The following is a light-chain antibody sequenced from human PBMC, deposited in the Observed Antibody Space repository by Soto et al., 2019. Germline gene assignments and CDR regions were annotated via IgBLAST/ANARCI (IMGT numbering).Light chain of an antibody. Sequence: QSALTQPPSASGSPGQSVTISCTGTSSDVGGYDYVSWYQQHPGKAPKLMIYEVAKRPSGVPDRFSGSKSGNTASLTVSGLQAADEADYYCQSYDTRLRDVFGTGTQLTVL. CDR2: EVA. CDR1: SSDVGGYDY. CDR3: QSYDTRLRDV. V-gene: IGLV2-8*01. J-gene: IGLJ1*01.